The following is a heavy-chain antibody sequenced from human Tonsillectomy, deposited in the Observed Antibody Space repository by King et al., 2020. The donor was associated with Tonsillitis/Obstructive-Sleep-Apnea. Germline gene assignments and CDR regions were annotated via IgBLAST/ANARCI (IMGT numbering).Heavy chain of an antibody. CDR3: AKDILWFGELLYPFDY. CDR1: GFTFSSYG. CDR2: ISYDGSNK. Sequence: VQLVESGGGVVQPGRSLRLSCAASGFTFSSYGMHWVRQAPGKGLEWVAVISYDGSNKYYADSVKGRFTISRDNSKNTLYLQMNSLRAEDTAVYYCAKDILWFGELLYPFDYWGQNPGHRLL. D-gene: IGHD3-10*01. V-gene: IGHV3-30*18. J-gene: IGHJ4*01.